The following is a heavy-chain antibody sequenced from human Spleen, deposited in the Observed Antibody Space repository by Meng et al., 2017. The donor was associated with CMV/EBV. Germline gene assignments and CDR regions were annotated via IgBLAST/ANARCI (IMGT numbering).Heavy chain of an antibody. Sequence: TFSDYYQSWIRQAPGKGLEWVSYISSSGSTIYYADSVKGRFTISRDNAKNSLYLQMNSLRAEDTAVYYCASPDYVWGSYRSNDAFDIWGQGTMVTVSS. V-gene: IGHV3-11*01. CDR1: TFSDYY. CDR2: ISSSGSTI. CDR3: ASPDYVWGSYRSNDAFDI. J-gene: IGHJ3*02. D-gene: IGHD3-16*02.